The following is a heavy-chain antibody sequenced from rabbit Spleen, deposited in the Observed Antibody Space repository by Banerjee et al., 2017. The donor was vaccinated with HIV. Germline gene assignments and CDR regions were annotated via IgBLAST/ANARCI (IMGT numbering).Heavy chain of an antibody. V-gene: IGHV1S40*01. CDR2: IYTGNGKN. J-gene: IGHJ6*01. CDR1: GFSFSYSDY. D-gene: IGHD1-1*01. Sequence: QSLEESGGDLVKPGASLTLTCTASGFSFSYSDYMCWVRQAPGKGLEWIGFIYTGNGKNYYASWAKGRFTISKTSSTTVTLQMTRLTAADTATYFCARDTSSSFSSYGMDLWGQGTLVTVS. CDR3: ARDTSSSFSSYGMDL.